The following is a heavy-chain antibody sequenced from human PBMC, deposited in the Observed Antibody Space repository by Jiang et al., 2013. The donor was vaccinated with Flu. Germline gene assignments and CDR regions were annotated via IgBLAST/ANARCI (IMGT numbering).Heavy chain of an antibody. Sequence: SCAASGFTFSSYGMHWVRQAPGKGLEWVAVISYDGSNKYYADSVKGRFTISRDNSKNTLYLQMNSLRAEDTAVYYCAILGGNIVVVPAAMNWFDPWGQGTLVTVSS. D-gene: IGHD2-2*01. CDR3: AILGGNIVVVPAAMNWFDP. CDR2: ISYDGSNK. V-gene: IGHV3-30*03. CDR1: GFTFSSYG. J-gene: IGHJ5*02.